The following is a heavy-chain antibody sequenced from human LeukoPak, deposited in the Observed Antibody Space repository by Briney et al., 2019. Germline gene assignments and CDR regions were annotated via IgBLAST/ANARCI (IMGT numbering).Heavy chain of an antibody. CDR3: VRGGGSYFI. CDR2: IHRGST. J-gene: IGHJ3*02. V-gene: IGHV4-34*01. D-gene: IGHD1-26*01. Sequence: SETLSLTCAVSGGSLSDYHWTWIRQPPGKSLEWIGEIHRGSTNYNPSIRSRVTMSMDTSKNQFSLNLTSVTAADTAVYYCVRGGGSYFIWGQGATVTVSS. CDR1: GGSLSDYH.